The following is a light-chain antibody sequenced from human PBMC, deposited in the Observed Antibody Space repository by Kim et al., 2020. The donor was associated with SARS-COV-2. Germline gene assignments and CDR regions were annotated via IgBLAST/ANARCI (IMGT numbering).Light chain of an antibody. J-gene: IGLJ3*02. CDR2: RDS. CDR3: QVWDSSTGV. V-gene: IGLV3-9*01. Sequence: SVALGQTARMTCGGNNIGSKKVHWYQQKPGQAPVLVIYRDSNRPSGIPERFSGSNSGNTATLTISRAQAGDEADYYCQVWDSSTGVFGGGTQLTVL. CDR1: NIGSKK.